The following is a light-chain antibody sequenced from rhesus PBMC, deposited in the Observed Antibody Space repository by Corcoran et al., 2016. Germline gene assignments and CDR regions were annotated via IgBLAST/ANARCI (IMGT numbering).Light chain of an antibody. CDR1: QSIGNY. CDR2: GAS. CDR3: QQSSNLSPYS. Sequence: ETVVTQSPATLSLSPGERATLSCRASQSIGNYFAWYQQKPGQAPRLLIYGASSRATGIPERFSGIGSGTDFTLTISSLEPEDVGVYYCQQSSNLSPYSFGQGTKVEIK. V-gene: IGKV3-24*04. J-gene: IGKJ2*01.